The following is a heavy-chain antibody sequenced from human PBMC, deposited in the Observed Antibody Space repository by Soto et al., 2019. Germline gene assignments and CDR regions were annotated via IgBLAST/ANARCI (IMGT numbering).Heavy chain of an antibody. CDR1: GGSIRSSSYY. CDR3: ASPKIAFYNWFDP. Sequence: QLQLQESGPGLVKPSETLSLTCTVSGGSIRSSSYYWGWIRQPPGKGLEWLGSIYYSGSTYYNPSPKRRVTLTVDTSKNQFSLKLSSVTAADPAVYYCASPKIAFYNWFDPWGQGTLVTVSS. CDR2: IYYSGST. V-gene: IGHV4-39*01. D-gene: IGHD3-3*02. J-gene: IGHJ5*02.